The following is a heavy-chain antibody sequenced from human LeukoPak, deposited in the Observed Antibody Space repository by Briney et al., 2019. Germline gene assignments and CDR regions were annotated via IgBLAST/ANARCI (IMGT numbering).Heavy chain of an antibody. D-gene: IGHD3-10*01. CDR2: ISYDGSNK. CDR3: AKGGGHGRHFDY. J-gene: IGHJ4*02. Sequence: PGRSLRLSCAASGFTFSSYGMHWVRQAPGKGLEWVAVISYDGSNKYYADSVKGRFTISRDNSKNTLYLQMNSLRAEDTAVYYRAKGGGHGRHFDYWGQGTLVTVSS. CDR1: GFTFSSYG. V-gene: IGHV3-30*18.